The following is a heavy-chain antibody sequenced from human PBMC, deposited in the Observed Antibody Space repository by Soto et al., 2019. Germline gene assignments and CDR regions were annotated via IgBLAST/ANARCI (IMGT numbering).Heavy chain of an antibody. CDR1: GYTFTSYY. D-gene: IGHD3-3*01. Sequence: ASVKVSCKASGYTFTSYYMHWVRQAPGQGLEWMGIINPSGGSTSYAQKLQGRVNMTRDTSTSTVYMELSSLRSEDTVVYYCARTFGNLDYDFWSGSDYWGQGTLVTVSS. CDR3: ARTFGNLDYDFWSGSDY. V-gene: IGHV1-46*03. J-gene: IGHJ4*02. CDR2: INPSGGST.